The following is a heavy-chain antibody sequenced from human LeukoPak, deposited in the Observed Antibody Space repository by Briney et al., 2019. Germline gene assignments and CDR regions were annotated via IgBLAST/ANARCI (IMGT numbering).Heavy chain of an antibody. D-gene: IGHD3-16*02. CDR3: AREDGLRLGELSLSATAYFDY. CDR1: GGTFSSYA. Sequence: ASVKLSCKASGGTFSSYAISWVRQAPGQGLEWMGGIIPIFGTANYAHTFQGRVTITADESTSTACMELSSLRSEDTAVYYCAREDGLRLGELSLSATAYFDYWGQGTLVTVSS. J-gene: IGHJ4*02. V-gene: IGHV1-69*13. CDR2: IIPIFGTA.